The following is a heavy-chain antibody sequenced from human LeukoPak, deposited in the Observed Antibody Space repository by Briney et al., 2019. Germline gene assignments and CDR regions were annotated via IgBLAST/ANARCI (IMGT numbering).Heavy chain of an antibody. CDR1: GFGFSDSY. D-gene: IGHD1-26*01. CDR3: ARAFGGSPSGY. J-gene: IGHJ4*02. V-gene: IGHV3-11*04. Sequence: GGSLRLSCVVSGFGFSDSYMTWIRQTPGKGLEWLAYISGSGSDIYYADSVKGRFTISRDNAKNSLYLQMNSLRAEDTAVYYCARAFGGSPSGYWGQGTLVTVSS. CDR2: ISGSGSDI.